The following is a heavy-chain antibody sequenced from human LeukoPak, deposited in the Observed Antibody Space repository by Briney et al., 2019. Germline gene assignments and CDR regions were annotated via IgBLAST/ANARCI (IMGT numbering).Heavy chain of an antibody. D-gene: IGHD6-19*01. CDR1: GFTFSSYS. J-gene: IGHJ4*02. CDR3: ARGSSKKRYSSGWYYDY. CDR2: ISSSSSYI. V-gene: IGHV3-21*01. Sequence: GGSLRLSCAASGFTFSSYSMNWVRQAPGKGLEWVSSISSSSSYIYYADSVKGRFTISRDNAKNSLYLQMNGLRDEDTAVYYCARGSSKKRYSSGWYYDYWGQGTLVTVSS.